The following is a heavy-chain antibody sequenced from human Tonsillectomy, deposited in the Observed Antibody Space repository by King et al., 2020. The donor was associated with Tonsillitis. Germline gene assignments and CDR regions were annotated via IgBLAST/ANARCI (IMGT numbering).Heavy chain of an antibody. D-gene: IGHD3-10*01. CDR3: ARXAGEFDX. J-gene: IGHJ5*02. V-gene: IGHV3-48*02. CDR1: GFTFNNYN. Sequence: VQLVESGGGLVQPGGSLRLSCAASGFTFNNYNMNWVRQAPGKGLEWVSYISSSSTIYYADSVKGRFTISRDNAKNSLYLQMNSLRDEDTAVYYCARXAGEFDXWGXGTLVTVS. CDR2: ISSSSTI.